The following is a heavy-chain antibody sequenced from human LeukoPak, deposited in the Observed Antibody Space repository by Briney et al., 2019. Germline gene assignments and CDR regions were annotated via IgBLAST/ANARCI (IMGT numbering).Heavy chain of an antibody. D-gene: IGHD3-3*01. Sequence: GGSLRLSCAASGFTFSSYGMHWVRHAPGQGLVWVSRIKGDGISTNYADSVKGRFTISRDIAKNTLYLQVNSLRAEDTGVYYCAKDHYWSIDYWGRGTLVTVSS. J-gene: IGHJ4*02. CDR3: AKDHYWSIDY. CDR2: IKGDGIST. CDR1: GFTFSSYG. V-gene: IGHV3-74*01.